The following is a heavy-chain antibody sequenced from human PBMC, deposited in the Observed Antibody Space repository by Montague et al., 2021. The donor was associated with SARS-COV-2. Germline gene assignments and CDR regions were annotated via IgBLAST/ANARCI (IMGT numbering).Heavy chain of an antibody. Sequence: VYVKSRITINPDTSKNQISLQLNSVTPEDTAVYYCARTSASSDYWGQGTLVTVSS. D-gene: IGHD1-26*01. CDR3: ARTSASSDY. V-gene: IGHV6-1*01. J-gene: IGHJ4*02.